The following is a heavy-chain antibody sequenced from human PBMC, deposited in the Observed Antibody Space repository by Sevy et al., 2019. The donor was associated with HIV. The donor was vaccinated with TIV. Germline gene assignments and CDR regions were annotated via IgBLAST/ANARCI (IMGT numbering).Heavy chain of an antibody. V-gene: IGHV1-2*02. D-gene: IGHD1-1*01. Sequence: ASVKVSCKASGYTFNDYFIHWVRQAPGQGPEWVGWINPKSGGTNTAQKFQGRITMTRDTSISTVYMEVTRLDSDDTAVYFCARRSTYYYYALDVWGQGTTVTVSS. CDR1: GYTFNDYF. J-gene: IGHJ6*02. CDR2: INPKSGGT. CDR3: ARRSTYYYYALDV.